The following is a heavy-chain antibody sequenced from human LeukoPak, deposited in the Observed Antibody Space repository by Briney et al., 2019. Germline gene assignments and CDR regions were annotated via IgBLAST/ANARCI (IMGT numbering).Heavy chain of an antibody. CDR1: GFTVSSTY. J-gene: IGHJ6*02. CDR2: IYTGGST. CDR3: ASQRAISRSAYGLDV. D-gene: IGHD2-2*01. Sequence: GGSLRLSCAASGFTVSSTYMSWVRQAPGKGLEWVSVIYTGGSTFYADSVKGRFTISRDTSTNTLYLQMSSLRGEDTAVYYCASQRAISRSAYGLDVWGQGTTVTVSS. V-gene: IGHV3-66*02.